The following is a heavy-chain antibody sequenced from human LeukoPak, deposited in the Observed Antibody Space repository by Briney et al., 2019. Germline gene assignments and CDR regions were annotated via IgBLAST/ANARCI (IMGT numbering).Heavy chain of an antibody. J-gene: IGHJ2*01. Sequence: GGSLRLSCAASGFTFSNYAMSWVRQAPGKGLEWVASISSSSSYIYYADSVKGRFTISRDNAKNSLYLQMNSLRAEDTAVYYCARDECLGGDCYSWYFDLWGRGTLVTVSS. D-gene: IGHD2-21*02. V-gene: IGHV3-21*01. CDR3: ARDECLGGDCYSWYFDL. CDR2: ISSSSSYI. CDR1: GFTFSNYA.